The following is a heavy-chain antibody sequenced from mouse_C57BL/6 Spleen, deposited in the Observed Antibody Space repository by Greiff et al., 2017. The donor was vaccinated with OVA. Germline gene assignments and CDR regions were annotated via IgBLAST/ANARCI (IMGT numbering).Heavy chain of an antibody. Sequence: VQLQQSGPELVKPGASVKISCKASGYTFTDYYLNWVKQSHGKSLEWIGDINPNNGGTSYNQKFKGQVTFTLDKSSSTAYMELRSLTSEDSAVYYCARRKGYDYDGAWYAYWGQGTLVTVSA. J-gene: IGHJ3*01. CDR2: INPNNGGT. D-gene: IGHD2-4*01. V-gene: IGHV1-26*01. CDR3: ARRKGYDYDGAWYAY. CDR1: GYTFTDYY.